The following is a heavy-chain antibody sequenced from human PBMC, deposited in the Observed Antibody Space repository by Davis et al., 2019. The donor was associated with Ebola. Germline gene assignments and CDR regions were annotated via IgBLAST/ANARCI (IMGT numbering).Heavy chain of an antibody. CDR1: GYSFTSYW. CDR2: IYPGDSDT. V-gene: IGHV5-51*01. J-gene: IGHJ6*02. CDR3: ARRVTTLEGGMDV. D-gene: IGHD3-3*01. Sequence: KVSCKGSGYSFTSYWISWVRQMPGKGLEWMGIIYPGDSDTRYSPSFQGQVTISADKSISTAYLQWSSLKASDTAMYYCARRVTTLEGGMDVWGQGTTVTVSS.